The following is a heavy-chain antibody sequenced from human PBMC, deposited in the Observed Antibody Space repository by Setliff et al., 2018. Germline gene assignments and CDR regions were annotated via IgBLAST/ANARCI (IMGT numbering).Heavy chain of an antibody. CDR1: GYTFTTYA. V-gene: IGHV7-4-1*02. CDR2: INTNTGNP. CDR3: ARASRFGTVKWRGDYYMDV. J-gene: IGHJ6*03. D-gene: IGHD3-10*01. Sequence: GSVKVSCKASGYTFTTYAMGWMRQAPGQRLEWMGWINTNTGNPSYAQGFTGRFVFSLDTSVSTAYLQISSLKPEDTAVYYCARASRFGTVKWRGDYYMDVWGKGTTVTVSS.